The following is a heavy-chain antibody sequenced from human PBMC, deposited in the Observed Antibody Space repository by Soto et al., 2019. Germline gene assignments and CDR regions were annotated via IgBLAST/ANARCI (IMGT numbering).Heavy chain of an antibody. Sequence: PSETLSLTCAVSGVSISSSNWWSWVRQPPGKGLEWIGEIYHSGSTNYNPSLESRVTISVDKSKNQFSLKLSSLTAADTAVYYCATTYNWFDPWGQGTLVTVSS. V-gene: IGHV4-4*02. D-gene: IGHD3-16*01. CDR2: IYHSGST. CDR1: GVSISSSNW. J-gene: IGHJ5*02. CDR3: ATTYNWFDP.